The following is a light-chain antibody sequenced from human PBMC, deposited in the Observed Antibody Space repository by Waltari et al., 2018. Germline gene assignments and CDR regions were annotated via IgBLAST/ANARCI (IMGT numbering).Light chain of an antibody. J-gene: IGKJ2*01. CDR3: QQSYSTPPV. CDR2: AAS. Sequence: DIQMTQSPSSLSASVGDRVTITCRASQSISSYLNWYQQKPGKAPNLLIYAASSLQSGVPSRFSGSGSGTDFTLTISSLQPEDFATYYCQQSYSTPPVFGQGTKLEIK. V-gene: IGKV1-39*01. CDR1: QSISSY.